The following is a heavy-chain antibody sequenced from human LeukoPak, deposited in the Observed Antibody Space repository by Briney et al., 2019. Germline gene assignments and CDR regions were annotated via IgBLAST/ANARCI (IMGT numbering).Heavy chain of an antibody. V-gene: IGHV3-74*01. CDR3: ARGSSRWGYYGMDV. CDR1: GFTVSSDY. CDR2: INSDGSST. Sequence: GGSLRLSCAASGFTVSSDYMSWVRQAPGKGLVWVSRINSDGSSTTYADSVKGRFTGSRDNAKNTLFLQMNSLRAEDTAVYYCARGSSRWGYYGMDVWGQGTTVTVSS. D-gene: IGHD3-16*01. J-gene: IGHJ6*02.